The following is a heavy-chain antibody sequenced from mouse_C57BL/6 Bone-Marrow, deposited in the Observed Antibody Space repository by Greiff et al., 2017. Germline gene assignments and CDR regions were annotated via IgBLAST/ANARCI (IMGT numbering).Heavy chain of an antibody. D-gene: IGHD1-1*01. V-gene: IGHV1-74*01. CDR1: GYTFTSYW. CDR3: AIGTTTVVATGYFDV. Sequence: VQLRQSGAELARPGASVKLSCKASGYTFTSYWMHWVKQRPGQGLEWIGRIHPSDSDTNYNQKFKGKATLTVDKSASTAYMQLSSLTSEDSAVYYCAIGTTTVVATGYFDVWGTGTTVTVSS. J-gene: IGHJ1*03. CDR2: IHPSDSDT.